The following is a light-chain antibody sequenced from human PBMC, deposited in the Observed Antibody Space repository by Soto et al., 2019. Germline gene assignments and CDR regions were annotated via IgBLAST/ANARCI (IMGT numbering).Light chain of an antibody. CDR1: QDIRDY. V-gene: IGKV1-9*01. CDR3: QQLNSYPLT. J-gene: IGKJ4*02. CDR2: AAS. Sequence: DIQLTQSPSFLSASVGDRVTITCRASQDIRDYLTWYQQRPGKAPKLLIYAASTLQSGVPSRFSGSGSGTDFTLTISSLQPEDFATYSCQQLNSYPLTFGGGTKVEIK.